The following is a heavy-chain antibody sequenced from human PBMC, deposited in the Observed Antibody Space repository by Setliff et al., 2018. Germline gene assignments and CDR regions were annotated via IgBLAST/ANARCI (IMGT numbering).Heavy chain of an antibody. Sequence: TGGSLRLSCAASGFTFSIYSMSWVRQAPGKGLEWVALISATGGATYYADSVKGRFTIFRDNSKNSLYLQMNDLRAEDTAVYYCAKDLASWSPDRWGLGTLVTV. D-gene: IGHD3-3*01. V-gene: IGHV3-23*01. CDR3: AKDLASWSPDR. CDR2: ISATGGAT. J-gene: IGHJ4*02. CDR1: GFTFSIYS.